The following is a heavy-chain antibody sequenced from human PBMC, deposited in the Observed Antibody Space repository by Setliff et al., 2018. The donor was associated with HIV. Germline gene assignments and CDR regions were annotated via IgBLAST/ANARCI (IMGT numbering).Heavy chain of an antibody. J-gene: IGHJ4*02. D-gene: IGHD6-13*01. Sequence: SGPTLVNPTQTLTLTCTFSGFSLSTSGVGVAWIRQPPGKALEWLALIFWDDDERYSPSLKSRLTITKGTSKNQVVLTMTNVDPVDTATYFCARRAGSSWFRFYFDYWGQGALVTVSS. CDR3: ARRAGSSWFRFYFDY. CDR2: IFWDDDE. V-gene: IGHV2-5*02. CDR1: GFSLSTSGVG.